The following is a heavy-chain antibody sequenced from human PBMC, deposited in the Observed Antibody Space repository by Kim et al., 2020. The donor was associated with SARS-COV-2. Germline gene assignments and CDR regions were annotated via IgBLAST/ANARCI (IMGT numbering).Heavy chain of an antibody. CDR3: ARGSQWPLLGFDY. D-gene: IGHD6-19*01. J-gene: IGHJ4*02. Sequence: SETLSLTCTVSGGSISSSNWWSWVRQPPGKGLEWIGEIYHSGSTNYNSFFKSRVTISVDKSKNQFSLNLRSVTAADTAVYYCARGSQWPLLGFDYWGQGTLVTVSS. CDR1: GGSISSSNW. CDR2: IYHSGST. V-gene: IGHV4-4*02.